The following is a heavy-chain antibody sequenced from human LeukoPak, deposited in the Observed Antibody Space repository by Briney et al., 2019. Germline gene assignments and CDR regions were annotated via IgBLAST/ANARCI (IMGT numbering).Heavy chain of an antibody. Sequence: PSETLSLTCTVSGGSISSYYWSWIRQPPGKGLEWIGYIYYCGSTNYNPSLKSRVTISVDTSKNQFSLKLSSVTAADTAVYYCARKAAAGYFFDYWGQGTLVTVSS. CDR3: ARKAAAGYFFDY. CDR1: GGSISSYY. V-gene: IGHV4-59*01. D-gene: IGHD6-13*01. J-gene: IGHJ4*02. CDR2: IYYCGST.